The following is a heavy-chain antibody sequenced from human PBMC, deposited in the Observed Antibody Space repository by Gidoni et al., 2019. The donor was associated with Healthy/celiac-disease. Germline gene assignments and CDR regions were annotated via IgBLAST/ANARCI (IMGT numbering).Heavy chain of an antibody. CDR1: GGSISSSSYY. CDR3: ARHEFRQWLTTPYYFDY. CDR2: IYYSGST. D-gene: IGHD6-19*01. J-gene: IGHJ4*02. V-gene: IGHV4-39*01. Sequence: QLQLQESGPGLVKPSETLSLTCTVSGGSISSSSYYWGWIRQPPGKGLEWIGSIYYSGSTYYNPSLKSRVTISVDTSKNQFSLKLSSVTAADTAVYYCARHEFRQWLTTPYYFDYWGQGTLVTVSS.